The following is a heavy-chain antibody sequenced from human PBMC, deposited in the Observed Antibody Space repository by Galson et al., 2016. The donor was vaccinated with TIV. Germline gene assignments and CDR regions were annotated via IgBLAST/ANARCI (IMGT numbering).Heavy chain of an antibody. D-gene: IGHD1-26*01. V-gene: IGHV1-2*02. CDR2: SNPNTGAT. CDR1: GYGFTGYY. J-gene: IGHJ4*02. CDR3: ARHGAYHFAH. Sequence: SVKVSCKASGYGFTGYYMHWVRQAPGQGLEWMGWSNPNTGATKHEQKFQDRVTMTTDTSINTAFLELTRLRFDYTSVYYCARHGAYHFAHWGQGTLVTVSS.